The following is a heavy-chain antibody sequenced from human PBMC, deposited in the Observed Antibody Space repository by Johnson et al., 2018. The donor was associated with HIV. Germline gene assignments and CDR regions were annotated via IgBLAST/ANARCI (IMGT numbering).Heavy chain of an antibody. CDR1: GFTVNSNY. D-gene: IGHD2-21*02. Sequence: QVQLVESGGGLIQSGGSLRLSCAASGFTVNSNYMTWVRQAPGKGLEWVAVTSYDGNNKYYADSVKGRFTISRDISKNTLYLQMNSLRPEDTAVYYCARVRSTIVVVTATGGAFDIWGQGTMVTVSS. V-gene: IGHV3-30-3*01. CDR3: ARVRSTIVVVTATGGAFDI. CDR2: TSYDGNNK. J-gene: IGHJ3*02.